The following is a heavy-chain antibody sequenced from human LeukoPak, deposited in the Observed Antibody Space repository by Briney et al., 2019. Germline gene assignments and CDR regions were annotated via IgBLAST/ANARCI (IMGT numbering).Heavy chain of an antibody. V-gene: IGHV3-23*01. D-gene: IGHD5-12*01. CDR3: AKEAWISYYFDY. CDR2: ISGRADST. Sequence: PGGSLRLSCEASGFTFNNHAMTWVRQGPGKGLEWASTISGRADSTFYADSVEGRFTISRDNSKNTLYLQMNSLRAEDTAVYYCAKEAWISYYFDYWGQGTLVTVSS. CDR1: GFTFNNHA. J-gene: IGHJ4*02.